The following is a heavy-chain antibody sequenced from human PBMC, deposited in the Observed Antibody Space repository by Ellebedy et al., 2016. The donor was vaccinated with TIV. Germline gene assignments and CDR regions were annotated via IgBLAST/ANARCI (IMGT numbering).Heavy chain of an antibody. CDR1: GGSVSSSGYY. CDR3: ARHEWSSGRYGGKFFDY. V-gene: IGHV4-39*01. Sequence: MPSETLSLTCSVSGGSVSSSGYYRGWIRQPPGKGLEWIGSVYYSGSTYCNPSLKSRVAKSVDTSKNQFSLKLSSVTAADAAVYYCARHEWSSGRYGGKFFDYWGQGILVTVSS. D-gene: IGHD6-19*01. CDR2: VYYSGST. J-gene: IGHJ4*02.